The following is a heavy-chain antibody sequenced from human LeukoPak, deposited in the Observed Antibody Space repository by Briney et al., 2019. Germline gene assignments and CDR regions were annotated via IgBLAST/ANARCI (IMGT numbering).Heavy chain of an antibody. J-gene: IGHJ4*02. D-gene: IGHD6-6*01. CDR1: GYTLTELP. CDR3: ATGWDYSSSSVLFDF. CDR2: FDPEDGET. Sequence: ASVKVSCKVSGYTLTELPMHWVRQAPGKGLEWMGGFDPEDGETIYAQKFQGRVTMTEDTSTDTANMELSSLSSEDTAVYYCATGWDYSSSSVLFDFWGRRTLVTVSS. V-gene: IGHV1-24*01.